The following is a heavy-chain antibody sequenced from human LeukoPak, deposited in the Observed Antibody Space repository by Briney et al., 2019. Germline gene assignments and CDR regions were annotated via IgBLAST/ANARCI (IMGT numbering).Heavy chain of an antibody. CDR1: GYTFTGYY. J-gene: IGHJ4*02. Sequence: ASVKVSCKASGYTFTGYYIHWVRQAPGQGLEWMGWINPDSGGTNYAQKFQGRVTMTRDTSIRTAYMELSRLRSDDTAVYYCARVLFYSSGNKSNRVDYWGQGTLVTVSS. CDR3: ARVLFYSSGNKSNRVDY. V-gene: IGHV1-2*02. CDR2: INPDSGGT. D-gene: IGHD6-19*01.